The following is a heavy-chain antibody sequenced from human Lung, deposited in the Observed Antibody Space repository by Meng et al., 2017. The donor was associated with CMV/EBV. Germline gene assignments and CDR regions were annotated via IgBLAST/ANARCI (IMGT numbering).Heavy chain of an antibody. Sequence: GESLKISCAASGFIFSDYGMSWVRQVPGKGLEWLSGISGSGGRTYYVESIKGRFTISRDNSKNTIYLQMDNLRAEDTAVYYCAKDRGDYSNFRFDPWGQGTXVNVSS. D-gene: IGHD4-11*01. CDR3: AKDRGDYSNFRFDP. CDR1: GFIFSDYG. J-gene: IGHJ5*02. V-gene: IGHV3-23*01. CDR2: ISGSGGRT.